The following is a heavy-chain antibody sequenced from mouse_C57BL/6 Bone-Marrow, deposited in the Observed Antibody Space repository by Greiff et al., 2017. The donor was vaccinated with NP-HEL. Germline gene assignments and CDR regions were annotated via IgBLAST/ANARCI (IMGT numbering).Heavy chain of an antibody. Sequence: QVQLQQSGAELVKPGASVKISCKASGYAFSSYWMNWVKQRPGKGLEWIGQIYPGDGDTNYNGKFKGKATLTADKSSSTAYMQLSSLTSEDSAVYVCAREPEVGDWYFDVWGTGTTVTVSS. CDR3: AREPEVGDWYFDV. CDR2: IYPGDGDT. V-gene: IGHV1-80*01. CDR1: GYAFSSYW. J-gene: IGHJ1*03. D-gene: IGHD1-1*02.